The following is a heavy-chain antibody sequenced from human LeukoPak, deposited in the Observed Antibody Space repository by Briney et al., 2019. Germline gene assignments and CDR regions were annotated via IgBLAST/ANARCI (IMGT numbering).Heavy chain of an antibody. D-gene: IGHD3-10*01. Sequence: PSQTLSLTCTVSGGSISSGSYYWSWLRQPAGKGLEWIGRIYTSGSTNYNTSLKSRVTISIDTSKNLFSLKLSSVTAADTAVYYCARDSGFMVRGSRRGYDDYYYYMDVWGKGTTVTVSS. CDR3: ARDSGFMVRGSRRGYDDYYYYMDV. CDR1: GGSISSGSYY. CDR2: IYTSGST. V-gene: IGHV4-61*02. J-gene: IGHJ6*03.